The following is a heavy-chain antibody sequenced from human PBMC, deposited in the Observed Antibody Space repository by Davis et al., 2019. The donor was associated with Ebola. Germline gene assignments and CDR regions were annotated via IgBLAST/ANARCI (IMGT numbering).Heavy chain of an antibody. CDR3: AFGLNWFDP. CDR1: GGSVSSNSAA. Sequence: HSQTLSLTCVISGGSVSSNSAAWNWIRQSPSRGLEWLGRTYYRSKWYNDYAVSVNSRITVNIDTSKNQFSLQLKSVTPKETAVYSCAFGLNWFDPWGQGTLVTVSS. CDR2: TYYRSKWYN. V-gene: IGHV6-1*01. D-gene: IGHD3/OR15-3a*01. J-gene: IGHJ5*02.